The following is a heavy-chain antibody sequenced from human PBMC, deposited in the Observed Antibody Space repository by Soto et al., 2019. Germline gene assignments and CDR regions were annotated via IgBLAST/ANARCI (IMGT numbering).Heavy chain of an antibody. J-gene: IGHJ4*02. CDR1: GFTFRHYA. CDR3: AKDQGEGGDYENLLPSD. Sequence: EVQLVESGGGLVQPGGSLRLSCAASGFTFRHYAMNWVRQAPGKGLEWVSGISSGRGATIRYDESVQGRFSISRDNSKNTLFLQMNNLRVDDTALYYCAKDQGEGGDYENLLPSDWGQGILVTVSS. D-gene: IGHD4-17*01. V-gene: IGHV3-23*04. CDR2: ISSGRGATI.